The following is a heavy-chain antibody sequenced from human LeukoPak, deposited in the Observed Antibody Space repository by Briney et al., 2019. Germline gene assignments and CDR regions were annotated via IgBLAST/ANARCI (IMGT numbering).Heavy chain of an antibody. CDR3: AKDRSCSGSSCNVGS. Sequence: GGSLRFSCAASGFTFSSFAMSWVRQAPGKGLEWVSAISGSGGSTFYADSVKGRFTISRDNSKNTLFLQMNGLRAEDTAVYYCAKDRSCSGSSCNVGSWGQGTMVTVSS. J-gene: IGHJ3*01. CDR1: GFTFSSFA. D-gene: IGHD2-2*01. V-gene: IGHV3-23*01. CDR2: ISGSGGST.